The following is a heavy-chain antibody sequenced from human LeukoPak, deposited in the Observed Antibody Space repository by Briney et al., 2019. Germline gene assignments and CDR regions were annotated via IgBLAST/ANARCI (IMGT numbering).Heavy chain of an antibody. CDR2: INHSGST. CDR3: VRGVAAAGSRGEIDY. J-gene: IGHJ4*02. Sequence: PSETLSLTCAVYGGSFSGYYWSWIRQPPGKGLEWIGEINHSGSTNYNPSLKSRVTISVDTSKNQFSLKLSSVTAADTAVYYCVRGVAAAGSRGEIDYWGQGTLVTVSS. CDR1: GGSFSGYY. V-gene: IGHV4-34*01. D-gene: IGHD6-13*01.